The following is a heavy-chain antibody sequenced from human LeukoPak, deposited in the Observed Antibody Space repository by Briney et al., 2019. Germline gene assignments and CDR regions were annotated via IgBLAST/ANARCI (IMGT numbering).Heavy chain of an antibody. CDR2: ISSGSSYI. V-gene: IGHV3-21*01. D-gene: IGHD5-12*01. Sequence: KSGGSLRLSCAASGFTFSSYSMNWVRQAPGKGLEWVSSISSGSSYIYYADSVKGRFTISRDNAKNSLYLQMNSLSAEDTAVYYRACTSGYDFSSYYYYYMDVWGKGTTVTVSS. J-gene: IGHJ6*03. CDR3: ACTSGYDFSSYYYYYMDV. CDR1: GFTFSSYS.